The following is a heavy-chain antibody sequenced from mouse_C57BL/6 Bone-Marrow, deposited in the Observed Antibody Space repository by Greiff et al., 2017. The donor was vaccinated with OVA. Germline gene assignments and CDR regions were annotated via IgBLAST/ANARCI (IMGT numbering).Heavy chain of an antibody. D-gene: IGHD1-1*01. V-gene: IGHV5-6*01. CDR3: ARHQATTVVVYFDY. CDR1: GFTFSSYG. CDR2: ISSGGSYT. Sequence: EVHLVESGGDLVKPGGSLKLSCAASGFTFSSYGMSWVRQTPDKRLEWVATISSGGSYTYYPDSVKGRFTISRDNAKNTLYLQMSSLKSEDTAMYYCARHQATTVVVYFDYWGQGTTLTVSS. J-gene: IGHJ2*01.